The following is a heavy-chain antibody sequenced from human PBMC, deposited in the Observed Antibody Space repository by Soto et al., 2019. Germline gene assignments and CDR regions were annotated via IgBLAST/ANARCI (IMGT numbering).Heavy chain of an antibody. CDR1: GGSLSSGDYY. J-gene: IGHJ4*02. D-gene: IGHD6-6*01. CDR3: AREGGDYSSSSVYFDY. CDR2: IYYSGST. V-gene: IGHV4-30-4*01. Sequence: SETLYLTCTFSGGSLSSGDYYWSWIRQSPRKGLEWIGYIYYSGSTYYNPSLKSRVTISVDTSKNQFSLELSSVTAADTAVYYCAREGGDYSSSSVYFDYWGQGTLVTVSS.